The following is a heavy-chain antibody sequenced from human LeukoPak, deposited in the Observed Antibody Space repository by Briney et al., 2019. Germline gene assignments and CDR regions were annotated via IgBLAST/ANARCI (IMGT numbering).Heavy chain of an antibody. CDR2: IYSGGST. CDR3: ARDSWPITGTTPWFDP. J-gene: IGHJ5*02. D-gene: IGHD1-7*01. V-gene: IGHV3-53*01. Sequence: GGSLRLSCAASGFTVSSNYMSWVRQAPGKGLEWVSVIYSGGSTYYADSVKGRFTISGDNSKNTLYLQMNSLRAEDTAVYYCARDSWPITGTTPWFDPWGQGTLVTVSS. CDR1: GFTVSSNY.